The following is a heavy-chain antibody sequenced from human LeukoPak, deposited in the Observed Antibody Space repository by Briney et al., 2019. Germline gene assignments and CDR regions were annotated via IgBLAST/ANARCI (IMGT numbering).Heavy chain of an antibody. D-gene: IGHD5/OR15-5a*01. CDR3: AKDVSGSIDS. V-gene: IGHV3-43*02. J-gene: IGHJ4*02. Sequence: AGGSLRLSCAASGFIFSDYNMHWVRQVPGKGPEWVSIISGDGGRTSYADSVKGRVTISRDNSKNSLYLQMNSLRTEDTAFYYCAKDVSGSIDSWGQGTLVTVSS. CDR1: GFIFSDYN. CDR2: ISGDGGRT.